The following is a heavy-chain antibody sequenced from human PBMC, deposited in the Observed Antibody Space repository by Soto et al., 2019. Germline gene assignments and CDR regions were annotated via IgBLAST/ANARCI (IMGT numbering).Heavy chain of an antibody. J-gene: IGHJ4*02. CDR2: ISSSSYT. Sequence: PGGSLRLSWAASGFTLSSNSMNWVRQAPRKRRQWVSSISSSSYTYYAESVKGRFTISRDNAKSALDLQMNSLRDEDTAVYYCARDGDFYDSSGGNYFDSWGQGTLVTVSS. CDR1: GFTLSSNS. D-gene: IGHD3-22*01. CDR3: ARDGDFYDSSGGNYFDS. V-gene: IGHV3-21*01.